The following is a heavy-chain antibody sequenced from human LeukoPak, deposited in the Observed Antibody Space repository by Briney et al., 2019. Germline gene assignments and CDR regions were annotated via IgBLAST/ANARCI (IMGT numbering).Heavy chain of an antibody. Sequence: GGSLRLSWAASGFTFSSDWMSWVRQAPEKGLEWVANIKQDGSEKYYVDSVKGRFTISRDNAKNSLYLQMNSLRAEDTAVYYCARLKYYYDSSGYPPAFDYWGQGTLVTVSS. CDR1: GFTFSSDW. J-gene: IGHJ4*02. CDR2: IKQDGSEK. D-gene: IGHD3-22*01. CDR3: ARLKYYYDSSGYPPAFDY. V-gene: IGHV3-7*01.